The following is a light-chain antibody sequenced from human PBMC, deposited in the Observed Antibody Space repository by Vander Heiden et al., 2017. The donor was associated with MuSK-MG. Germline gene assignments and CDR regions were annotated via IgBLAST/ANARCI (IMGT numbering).Light chain of an antibody. Sequence: SYVLPQPPSVSVAPGKTARITCGGNNIGSKSVHCYQQKPGQAPVLVSYYDSDRPSGIPERFSGSNSGNTATLSISRAEAGDEADYYCQVWDSSSDQVGFGGGTKLTVL. CDR2: YDS. CDR1: NIGSKS. J-gene: IGLJ2*01. CDR3: QVWDSSSDQVG. V-gene: IGLV3-21*04.